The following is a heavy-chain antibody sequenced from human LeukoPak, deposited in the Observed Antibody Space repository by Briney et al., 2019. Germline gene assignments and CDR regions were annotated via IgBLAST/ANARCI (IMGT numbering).Heavy chain of an antibody. CDR3: ARQYGPGYSSTWYFDY. Sequence: SETLSLTCTVSGGSISSSAYSWGWIRQPPGKGLDWIGNIYDSGNTYYNPSLKSQVTISVDTSKNQFSLKLNSVTAADTAVYYCARQYGPGYSSTWYFDYWGQGTLVTVSS. CDR1: GGSISSSAYS. V-gene: IGHV4-39*01. D-gene: IGHD6-13*01. CDR2: IYDSGNT. J-gene: IGHJ4*02.